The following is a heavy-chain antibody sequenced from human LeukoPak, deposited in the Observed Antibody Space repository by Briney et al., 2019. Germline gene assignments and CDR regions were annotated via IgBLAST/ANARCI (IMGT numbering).Heavy chain of an antibody. V-gene: IGHV3-23*01. D-gene: IGHD6-19*01. CDR3: AKVYSAGWYPGYFDY. Sequence: GGSLRLSCAASGFTFSSYGMSWVRQAPGKGLEWVSAISGSGGSTFYADSVKGRFTISRDNSKNTLYLQMNSLRAEDTAVYYCAKVYSAGWYPGYFDYWGQGTLVTVSS. CDR2: ISGSGGST. J-gene: IGHJ4*02. CDR1: GFTFSSYG.